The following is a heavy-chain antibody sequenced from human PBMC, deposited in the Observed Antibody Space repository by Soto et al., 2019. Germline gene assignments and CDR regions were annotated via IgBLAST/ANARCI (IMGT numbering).Heavy chain of an antibody. Sequence: SETLSLTCTVSGGSISSGDYWSWIRQPPGKGLEWIGYIYYSGSTYYNPSLKSRVTISVDTSKNQFSLKLSSVTAADTAVYYCARDRGLRYFDWFELGGMDVWGQGTTVTVSS. D-gene: IGHD3-9*01. CDR1: GGSISSGDY. V-gene: IGHV4-30-4*01. CDR2: IYYSGST. J-gene: IGHJ6*02. CDR3: ARDRGLRYFDWFELGGMDV.